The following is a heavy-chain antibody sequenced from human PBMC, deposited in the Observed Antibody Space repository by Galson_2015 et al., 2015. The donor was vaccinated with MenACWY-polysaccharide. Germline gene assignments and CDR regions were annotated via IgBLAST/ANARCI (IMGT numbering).Heavy chain of an antibody. CDR3: AKARPPRGGAFWS. J-gene: IGHJ3*01. CDR2: IGGSGSDT. Sequence: SLRLSCAASGFTFNNYAMSWVRQAPGKGLEWVSVIGGSGSDTYYADSVKGRFTIPRDNLKNTLYLQMNSLRADDTAVYYCAKARPPRGGAFWSWGQGTMVIVSS. D-gene: IGHD3-3*01. CDR1: GFTFNNYA. V-gene: IGHV3-23*01.